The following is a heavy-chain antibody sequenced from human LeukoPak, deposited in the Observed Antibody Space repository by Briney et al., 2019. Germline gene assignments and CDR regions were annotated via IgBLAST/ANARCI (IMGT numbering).Heavy chain of an antibody. CDR2: INPNSGGT. V-gene: IGHV1-2*02. J-gene: IGHJ3*02. Sequence: ASVTVSCTASGYTFTGYYMHWVRQAPGQGLEWMGWINPNSGGTNYAQKFQGRVTMTRDTSISTAYMELSRLRSDDTAVYYCARVYRVVGAVDAFDIWGQGTMVTVSS. CDR1: GYTFTGYY. D-gene: IGHD1-26*01. CDR3: ARVYRVVGAVDAFDI.